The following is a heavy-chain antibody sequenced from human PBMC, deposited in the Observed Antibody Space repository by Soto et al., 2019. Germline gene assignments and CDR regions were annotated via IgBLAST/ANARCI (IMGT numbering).Heavy chain of an antibody. J-gene: IGHJ6*02. CDR3: VRNQQQLANTHYGMDV. V-gene: IGHV3-21*01. Sequence: EVQLVESGGGLVKPGGSLRLSCAASGFTFSSYSMNWVRQAPGKGLEWVSSISSSSSYIYYADSVKGRFTISRDNAKNSLYLQMNSLRAEDTAVYYCVRNQQQLANTHYGMDVWGQGTTVTVSS. D-gene: IGHD6-13*01. CDR1: GFTFSSYS. CDR2: ISSSSSYI.